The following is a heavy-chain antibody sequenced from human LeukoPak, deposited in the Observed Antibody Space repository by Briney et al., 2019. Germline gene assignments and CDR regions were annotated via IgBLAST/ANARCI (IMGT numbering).Heavy chain of an antibody. CDR2: IKRKTDGGTT. CDR3: TTPGSDYSYF. CDR1: GFSFSNAW. V-gene: IGHV3-15*07. J-gene: IGHJ4*02. D-gene: IGHD3-10*01. Sequence: GGSLRLSCAASGFSFSNAWMNWVRQAPGKGLEWVGHIKRKTDGGTTDYAAPVKGRFTISRDDSKNTPYLQMNSLKTDDTAVYYCTTPGSDYSYFWGQGTLVTVSS.